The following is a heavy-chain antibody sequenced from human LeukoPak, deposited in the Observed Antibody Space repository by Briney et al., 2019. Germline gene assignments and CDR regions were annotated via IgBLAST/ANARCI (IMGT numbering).Heavy chain of an antibody. CDR2: IYTSGST. Sequence: SETLSLTCTVSGGSISSGSYYWSWIRQPAGKGLEWIGRIYTSGSTNYNPSLKSRVTISVDTSKNQFSLKLSSVTAADTAVYYCARVSPSFVVGATYYYYYYMDVWGKGTTVTISS. CDR1: GGSISSGSYY. D-gene: IGHD1-26*01. V-gene: IGHV4-61*02. J-gene: IGHJ6*03. CDR3: ARVSPSFVVGATYYYYYYMDV.